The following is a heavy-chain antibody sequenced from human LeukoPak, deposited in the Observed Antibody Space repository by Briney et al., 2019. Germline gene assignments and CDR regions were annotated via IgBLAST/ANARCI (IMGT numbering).Heavy chain of an antibody. Sequence: ASVKVSCKASGYTFTSYGISWVRQAPGQGLEWMGWISAYNGNTNYAQKLQGRVTMTTDTSTSTAYMELRSLRSDDTAVYYCARGGGSGWYGRVVHYFDYWGQGTLVTVSS. CDR2: ISAYNGNT. D-gene: IGHD6-19*01. CDR1: GYTFTSYG. V-gene: IGHV1-18*01. CDR3: ARGGGSGWYGRVVHYFDY. J-gene: IGHJ4*02.